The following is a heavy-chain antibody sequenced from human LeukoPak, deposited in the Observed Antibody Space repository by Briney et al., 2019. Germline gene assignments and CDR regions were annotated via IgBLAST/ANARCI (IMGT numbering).Heavy chain of an antibody. V-gene: IGHV3-64*01. J-gene: IGHJ5*02. CDR1: GFIFSSYA. D-gene: IGHD5-18*01. CDR2: ITSNGGKT. CDR3: AREDGYNYGYSYWFDP. Sequence: GGSLRLSCAASGFIFSSYAMHWVRQAPGKGLEYVSAITSNGGKTYYGNSVKGRFTVSRDNSKNTLYLQMGSLRAEDMAVYYCAREDGYNYGYSYWFDPWGQGTLVTVSS.